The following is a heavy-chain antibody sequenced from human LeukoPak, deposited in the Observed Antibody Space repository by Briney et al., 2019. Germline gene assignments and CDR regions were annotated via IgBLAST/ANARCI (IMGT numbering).Heavy chain of an antibody. D-gene: IGHD3-3*01. CDR2: IYYSGST. CDR1: GGSISSYY. Sequence: PSETLSLTCTVSGGSISSYYWSWIRQPPVKVLEWIGYIYYSGSTNYNPSLKSRVTISVDTSKNQFSLKLSSVTAADTAVYYCARLDFWSGYYSNYYGMDVWGQGTTVTVSS. V-gene: IGHV4-59*08. J-gene: IGHJ6*02. CDR3: ARLDFWSGYYSNYYGMDV.